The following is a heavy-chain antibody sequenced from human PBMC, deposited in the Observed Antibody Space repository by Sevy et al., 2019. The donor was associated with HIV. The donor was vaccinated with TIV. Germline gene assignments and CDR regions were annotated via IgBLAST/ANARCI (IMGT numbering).Heavy chain of an antibody. Sequence: ASVKVSCKVSGYTLTELSMHWVRQAPGKGLEWMGGFDPEDGETIYAQKFQGRVTMTEDTSTDTAYMELSSLRSEDTAVYYCANRGGVNYYDSSGYQWEANWFDPWGQGTLVTVSS. CDR2: FDPEDGET. J-gene: IGHJ5*02. D-gene: IGHD3-22*01. CDR3: ANRGGVNYYDSSGYQWEANWFDP. CDR1: GYTLTELS. V-gene: IGHV1-24*01.